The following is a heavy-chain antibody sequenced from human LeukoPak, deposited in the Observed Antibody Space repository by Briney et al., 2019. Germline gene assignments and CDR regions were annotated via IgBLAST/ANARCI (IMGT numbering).Heavy chain of an antibody. D-gene: IGHD2-21*02. V-gene: IGHV4-59*01. CDR2: IYYSGST. J-gene: IGHJ3*02. Sequence: SQTPCLTCTVSGGSISSEYWSCGRGPPGKRLEGFGDIYYSGSTSYKPYLKSRVTISVDTSKDQFTLKLSSVTAADTAVYSCARRLSCGGDCFNDAFDIWGQGTMVTVSS. CDR3: ARRLSCGGDCFNDAFDI. CDR1: GGSISSEY.